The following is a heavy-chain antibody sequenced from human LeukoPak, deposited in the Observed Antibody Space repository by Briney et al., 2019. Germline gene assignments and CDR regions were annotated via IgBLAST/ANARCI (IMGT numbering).Heavy chain of an antibody. CDR2: IYHSGST. Sequence: SETLSLTCAVSGGTISSSNWWSWVRQPPGKGLEWIGEIYHSGSTNYNPSLKSRVTVSVDKSKNQFSLKLSSVTAADTAVYYCASNGATTDAFDIWGQGTMVTVSS. CDR3: ASNGATTDAFDI. J-gene: IGHJ3*02. V-gene: IGHV4-4*02. CDR1: GGTISSSNW. D-gene: IGHD1-26*01.